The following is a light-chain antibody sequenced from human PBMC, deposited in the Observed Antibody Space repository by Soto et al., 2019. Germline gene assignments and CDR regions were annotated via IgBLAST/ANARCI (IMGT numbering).Light chain of an antibody. CDR3: QTWGTGIHLV. CDR1: SGHSSYA. J-gene: IGLJ2*01. CDR2: LDSDGSH. V-gene: IGLV4-69*01. Sequence: QPVLTQSPSASASLGASVKLTCTLSSGHSSYAIAWHQQQPEKGPRYLMKLDSDGSHTKGDAIPDRFSGSSSGAERYLTISSLQSEDAADYYCQTWGTGIHLVFGGGTKLTVL.